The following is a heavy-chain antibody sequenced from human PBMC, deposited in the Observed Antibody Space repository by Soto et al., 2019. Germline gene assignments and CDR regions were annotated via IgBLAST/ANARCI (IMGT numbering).Heavy chain of an antibody. D-gene: IGHD6-13*01. V-gene: IGHV1-18*01. J-gene: IGHJ5*02. CDR1: GYTFSTYG. CDR3: ARDWYPRFDP. Sequence: GPGVKKPGASVKVSCKASGYTFSTYGITWVRQAPGQGLEWMGWINPSSGETNYAQNFQGRVTVTTDTSVTTAYLELRNLRSDDTADYYCARDWYPRFDPWGQGTLVTVSS. CDR2: INPSSGET.